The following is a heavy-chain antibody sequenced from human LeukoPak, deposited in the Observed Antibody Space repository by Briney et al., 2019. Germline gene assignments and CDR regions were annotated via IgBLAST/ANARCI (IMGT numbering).Heavy chain of an antibody. D-gene: IGHD4-17*01. Sequence: ASVKVSCKASGGTFSSYAISWVRQAPGQGLEWMGGIIPIFGTANYAQKFQGRVTITADKSTSTAYMELSSLRSEDTAVYYCARVIFRNFYGDYDGYYFDYWGQGTLVTVSS. CDR1: GGTFSSYA. V-gene: IGHV1-69*06. CDR2: IIPIFGTA. J-gene: IGHJ4*02. CDR3: ARVIFRNFYGDYDGYYFDY.